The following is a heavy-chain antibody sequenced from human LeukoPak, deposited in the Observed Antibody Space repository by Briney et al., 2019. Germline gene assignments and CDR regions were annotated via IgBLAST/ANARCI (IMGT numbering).Heavy chain of an antibody. Sequence: ASVKVSCKASGYTFTGYYMHWVREATGQGLEWMGWMNPNSGNTGYAQKFQGRVTMTRNTSISTAYMELSSLRSEDTAVYYCAREYAGTTNAFDIWGQGTMVTVSS. D-gene: IGHD1-1*01. CDR2: MNPNSGNT. CDR1: GYTFTGYY. J-gene: IGHJ3*02. CDR3: AREYAGTTNAFDI. V-gene: IGHV1-8*02.